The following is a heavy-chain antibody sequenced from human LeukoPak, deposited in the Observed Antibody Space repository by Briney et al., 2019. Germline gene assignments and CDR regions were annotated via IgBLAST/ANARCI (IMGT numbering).Heavy chain of an antibody. CDR3: AKEKYSSTWYDGLLDP. Sequence: PGGSLRLSCAASGFTFDDYAMHWVRQAPGKGLEWVSGISWNSGSIGYADSVKGRFTISRDNAKNSLYLQMNSLRAEDMALYYCAKEKYSSTWYDGLLDPWGQGTLVTVSS. CDR1: GFTFDDYA. D-gene: IGHD6-13*01. V-gene: IGHV3-9*03. CDR2: ISWNSGSI. J-gene: IGHJ5*02.